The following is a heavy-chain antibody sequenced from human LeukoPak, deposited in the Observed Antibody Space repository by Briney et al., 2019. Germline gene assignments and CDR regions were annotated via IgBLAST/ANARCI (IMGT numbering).Heavy chain of an antibody. D-gene: IGHD1-26*01. CDR2: IRYDGSNK. Sequence: GGSLRLSCAASGFTFSSYAMHSVRQAPGKGLEWVAFIRYDGSNKYYADSVKGRFTISRDNSKNTLYLQMNSLRAEDTAVYYCAKDGVGATATQHWGQGTLVTVSS. CDR1: GFTFSSYA. J-gene: IGHJ1*01. CDR3: AKDGVGATATQH. V-gene: IGHV3-30*02.